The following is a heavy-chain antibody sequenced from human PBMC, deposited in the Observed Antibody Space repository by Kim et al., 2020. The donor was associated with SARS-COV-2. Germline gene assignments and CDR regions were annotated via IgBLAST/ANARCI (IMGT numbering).Heavy chain of an antibody. J-gene: IGHJ4*02. D-gene: IGHD1-26*01. V-gene: IGHV5-51*01. Sequence: PSFQGQVTISADTSISTAYLQWSSLKASDTAMYYCARSAELLGDWGFDYWGQGTLVTVSS. CDR3: ARSAELLGDWGFDY.